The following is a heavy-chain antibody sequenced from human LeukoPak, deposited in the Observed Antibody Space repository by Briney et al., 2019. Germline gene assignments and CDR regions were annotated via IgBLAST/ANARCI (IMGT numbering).Heavy chain of an antibody. J-gene: IGHJ5*02. D-gene: IGHD6-13*01. CDR1: GDSINAYY. CDR2: IYFSGTT. CDR3: ARRRAEGGSNGHYNWFDP. V-gene: IGHV4-59*08. Sequence: SETLSLTCTVSGDSINAYYWGWIRQPPGKGLEWIGYIYFSGTTKYNPSLESRVTISVDTSKNQFSLKLSSVTAADTAVYYCARRRAEGGSNGHYNWFDPWGQGILVTVSP.